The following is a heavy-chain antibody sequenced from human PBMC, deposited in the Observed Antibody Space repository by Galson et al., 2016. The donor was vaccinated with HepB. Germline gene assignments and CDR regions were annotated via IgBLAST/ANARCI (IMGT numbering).Heavy chain of an antibody. CDR3: AREGGSAVRYGMDV. D-gene: IGHD6-13*01. Sequence: ETLSLTCAVYGGSFSGYYWSWIRQPPGKGLEWIGEINHSGSTNYNASLKSRVSISADTSKNQFALKLRSVTAADTGVYYCAREGGSAVRYGMDVWSQGTTVTVSS. CDR2: INHSGST. CDR1: GGSFSGYY. J-gene: IGHJ6*02. V-gene: IGHV4-34*01.